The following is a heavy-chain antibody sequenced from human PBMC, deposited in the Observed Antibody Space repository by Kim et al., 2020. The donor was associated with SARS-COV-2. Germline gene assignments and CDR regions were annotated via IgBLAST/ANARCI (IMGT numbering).Heavy chain of an antibody. V-gene: IGHV1-69*01. D-gene: IGHD2-15*01. CDR3: ARDVEVAAHHGVMYFDY. J-gene: IGHJ4*02. Sequence: FQGRVTITADESTSTAYMELSSLRSEDTAVYYCARDVEVAAHHGVMYFDYWGQGTLVTVSS.